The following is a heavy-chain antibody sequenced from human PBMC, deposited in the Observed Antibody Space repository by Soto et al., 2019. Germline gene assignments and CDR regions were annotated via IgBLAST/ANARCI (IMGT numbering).Heavy chain of an antibody. V-gene: IGHV4-30-2*01. CDR1: GGSISSGGYS. D-gene: IGHD6-13*01. CDR3: ARGQQQLNYFDY. J-gene: IGHJ4*02. Sequence: PSETLSLTCAVSGGSISSGGYSWSWIRQPPGKGLEWIGYIYHSGSTYYNPSLKSRVTISVDRSKNQFSLKLSSVTAADTAVYYCARGQQQLNYFDYWGQGTLVTVSS. CDR2: IYHSGST.